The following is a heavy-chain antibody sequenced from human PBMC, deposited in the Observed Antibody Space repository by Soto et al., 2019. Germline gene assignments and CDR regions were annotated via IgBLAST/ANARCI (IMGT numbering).Heavy chain of an antibody. CDR3: ARAGIAARPDNWLDP. D-gene: IGHD6-6*01. V-gene: IGHV4-59*01. CDR2: IYYSGST. J-gene: IGHJ5*02. Sequence: SETLSLTCTVFGGSISSYYWSWIRQPPGKGLEWIGYIYYSGSTNYNPSLKSRVTISVDTSKNQFSLKLSSVTAADTAVYYCARAGIAARPDNWLDPWGQGTLVTVS. CDR1: GGSISSYY.